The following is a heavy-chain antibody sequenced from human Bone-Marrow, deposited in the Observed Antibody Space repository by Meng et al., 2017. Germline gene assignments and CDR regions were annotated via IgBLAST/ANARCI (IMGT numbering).Heavy chain of an antibody. CDR2: MSHDGSI. J-gene: IGHJ3*01. D-gene: IGHD3-22*01. Sequence: QGQVVVSGGGVVQPGGSLRLSWAASGLTFSNSLMHWVRQVPEKGLEWVALMSHDGSIQYADSVRGRLTISRDNSENTVYLQMNSLRAEDTAVYHCAREFHSSGRAGTFDVWGRGTMVTVSS. V-gene: IGHV3-30*03. CDR3: AREFHSSGRAGTFDV. CDR1: GLTFSNSL.